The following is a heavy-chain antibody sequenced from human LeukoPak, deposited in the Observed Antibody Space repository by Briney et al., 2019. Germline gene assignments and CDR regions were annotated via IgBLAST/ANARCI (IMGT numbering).Heavy chain of an antibody. J-gene: IGHJ4*02. D-gene: IGHD1-26*01. CDR1: GFTFSSSW. V-gene: IGHV3-7*01. CDR3: AREGGSLSVTDF. Sequence: GGSLRLSCAASGFTFSSSWMSWVRQAPGKGLEWVANIKQDGSDKYYADSVKGRFTISRDNAKNSLYLQMNSLRAEDTAVYYCAREGGSLSVTDFWGQGTLVTVSS. CDR2: IKQDGSDK.